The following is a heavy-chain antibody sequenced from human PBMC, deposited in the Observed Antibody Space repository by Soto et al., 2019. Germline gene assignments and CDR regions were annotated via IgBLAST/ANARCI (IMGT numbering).Heavy chain of an antibody. D-gene: IGHD6-19*01. J-gene: IGHJ4*02. CDR2: ISSSSSYI. CDR3: ARDGGIAVADY. CDR1: GFTFSSYS. Sequence: EVQLVESGGGLVKPGGSLRLSCAASGFTFSSYSMNWVRQAPGKGLEWVSSISSSSSYIYYADSVKGRFTISRDNAKNSRYLQMNSLRAEDTAVYYCARDGGIAVADYWGQGTLVTVSS. V-gene: IGHV3-21*01.